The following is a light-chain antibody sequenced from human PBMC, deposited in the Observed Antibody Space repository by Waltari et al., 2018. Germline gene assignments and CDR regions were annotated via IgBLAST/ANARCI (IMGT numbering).Light chain of an antibody. CDR2: DDS. CDR3: QVWDGSSDHRV. CDR1: NIGSKS. Sequence: SYVLTQPPSVSVAPGTTARITCGGDNIGSKSVHWYQRKPGQAPVLVIYDDSDRPSGIPERFSGSNSGNTATLTISRVEAGDEADYSCQVWDGSSDHRVFGGGTKVTVL. V-gene: IGLV3-21*04. J-gene: IGLJ3*02.